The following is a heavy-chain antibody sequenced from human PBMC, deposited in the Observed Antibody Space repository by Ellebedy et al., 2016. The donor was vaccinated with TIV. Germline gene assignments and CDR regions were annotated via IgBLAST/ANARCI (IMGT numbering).Heavy chain of an antibody. CDR2: MNPNSGNT. CDR1: GDTLTKFP. CDR3: ARGITMVRGVTLGY. Sequence: ASVKVSCKVSGDTLTKFPMHWVRQATGQGLEWMGWMNPNSGNTGYAQKFQGRVTMTRNTSISTAYMELSSLRSEDTAVYYCARGITMVRGVTLGYWGQGTLVTVSS. D-gene: IGHD3-10*01. J-gene: IGHJ4*02. V-gene: IGHV1-8*01.